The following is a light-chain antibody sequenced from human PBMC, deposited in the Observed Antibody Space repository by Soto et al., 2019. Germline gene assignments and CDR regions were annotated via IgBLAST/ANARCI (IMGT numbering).Light chain of an antibody. V-gene: IGLV4-69*01. Sequence: QPVLTQSPSASASLGASAKLTCTLSSGHSSYAIAWHQKQPGKGPRYLMDLNNDGSHTKGDGIPDRFSGSSSGAERYLIISSLQSEDEADYYCQTWGTGFQVFGGGTKVTVL. J-gene: IGLJ2*01. CDR2: LNNDGSH. CDR3: QTWGTGFQV. CDR1: SGHSSYA.